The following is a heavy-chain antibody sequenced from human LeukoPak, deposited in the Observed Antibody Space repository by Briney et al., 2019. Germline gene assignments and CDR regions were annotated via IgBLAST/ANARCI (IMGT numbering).Heavy chain of an antibody. D-gene: IGHD1-1*01. CDR3: ARTTFLGSTYFQH. CDR1: GYAFNTFG. J-gene: IGHJ1*01. Sequence: ASVKVSCKASGYAFNTFGVSWVRQAPGQGLEWVGWISACNGNTHYPQKLQGRVTMTTDTSTNTAYMELTSLRSDDTAVYYCARTTFLGSTYFQHWGQGTLVTVSS. CDR2: ISACNGNT. V-gene: IGHV1-18*01.